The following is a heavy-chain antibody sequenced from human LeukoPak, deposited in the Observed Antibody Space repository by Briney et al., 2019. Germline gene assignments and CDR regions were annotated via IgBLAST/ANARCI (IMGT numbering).Heavy chain of an antibody. D-gene: IGHD6-19*01. CDR1: GYTLTEFS. CDR3: ATDLGGSGWHNFDY. J-gene: IGHJ4*02. Sequence: ASVKVSCKVTGYTLTEFSMLWVRQAPGKGLEWMGGFDPEDGETIYAQKFQGRVTMTEDTSTDTAYMELSSLRSEDTAVYYCATDLGGSGWHNFDYWGQGTLVTVSS. CDR2: FDPEDGET. V-gene: IGHV1-24*01.